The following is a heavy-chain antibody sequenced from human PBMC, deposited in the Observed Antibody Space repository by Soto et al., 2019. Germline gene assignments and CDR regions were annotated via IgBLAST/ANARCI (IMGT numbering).Heavy chain of an antibody. J-gene: IGHJ6*02. V-gene: IGHV1-18*01. D-gene: IGHD6-19*01. CDR1: GYTFTSYG. CDR2: ISAYNGNT. Sequence: ASVKVSCKASGYTFTSYGISWVRQAPGQGLEWMGWISAYNGNTNYAQKLQGRVTMTTDTSTSTAYMELRSLRSDDTAVYYRARAPKSSGWSLRDYYYYGMDVRGQGTTVTVSS. CDR3: ARAPKSSGWSLRDYYYYGMDV.